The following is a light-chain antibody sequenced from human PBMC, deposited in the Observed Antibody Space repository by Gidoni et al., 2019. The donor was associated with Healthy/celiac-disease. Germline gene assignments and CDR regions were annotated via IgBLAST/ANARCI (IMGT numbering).Light chain of an antibody. V-gene: IGKV3-15*01. CDR2: GAS. CDR1: QSVSSN. J-gene: IGKJ1*01. CDR3: QQYNNWPWT. Sequence: DIVMTQSPATLSVSPGERATRSCRASQSVSSNLAWYQQKPGQAPRPLIYGASTRATGIPARFSGSGCGTEFTLTISSLQSEDFAVYYCQQYNNWPWTFGQGTKVEIK.